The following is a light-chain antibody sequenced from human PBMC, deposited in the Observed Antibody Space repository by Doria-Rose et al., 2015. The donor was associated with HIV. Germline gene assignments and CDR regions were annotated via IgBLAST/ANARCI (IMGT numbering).Light chain of an antibody. CDR1: QGISNF. J-gene: IGKJ4*01. CDR3: KNYNCAKLT. CDR2: AAS. V-gene: IGKV1-27*01. Sequence: TQPPSSLSASVGDRVTITCRASQGISNFLAWYQRKPGRVPKLLIYAASTLQSGVPSRFSSSGSGTDFSLTISTLKPEDVEIYDCKNYNCAKLTGGGGSQVESK.